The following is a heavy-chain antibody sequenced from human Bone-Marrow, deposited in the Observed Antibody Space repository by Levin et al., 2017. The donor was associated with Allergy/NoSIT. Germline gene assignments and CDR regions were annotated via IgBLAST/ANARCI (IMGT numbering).Heavy chain of an antibody. J-gene: IGHJ4*02. D-gene: IGHD4-17*01. CDR2: IYSDGTTK. Sequence: SCAASGFDFSTYGIHWVRQAPGKGLEWVAGIYSDGTTKDYTDSVKGRFTISRDNSKSTLCLQMNSLRVEDTALYYCARERFDYGDFDYWGQGTLVTVSS. CDR1: GFDFSTYG. V-gene: IGHV3-33*01. CDR3: ARERFDYGDFDY.